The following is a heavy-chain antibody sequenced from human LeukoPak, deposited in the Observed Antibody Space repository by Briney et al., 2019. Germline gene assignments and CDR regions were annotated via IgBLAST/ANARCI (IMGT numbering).Heavy chain of an antibody. CDR3: ANLGECINTSCYK. Sequence: GGSLRLSCAASGFTFSSYGMHWVRQAPGKGLEWVAFIRYDGSNKYYADSVKGRFTISRDNSKNTLYLQMNSLRAEDTAVYYCANLGECINTSCYKWGQGTLVTVSS. V-gene: IGHV3-30*02. CDR1: GFTFSSYG. J-gene: IGHJ4*02. D-gene: IGHD2-2*03. CDR2: IRYDGSNK.